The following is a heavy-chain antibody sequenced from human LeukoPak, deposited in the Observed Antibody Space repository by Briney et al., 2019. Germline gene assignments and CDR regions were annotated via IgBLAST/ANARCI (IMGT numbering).Heavy chain of an antibody. J-gene: IGHJ3*02. CDR2: ISYDGGSK. D-gene: IGHD5-18*01. CDR1: GFTFSSYG. Sequence: GGSLRLSCAAFGFTFSSYGMHWVRQAPGKGLEWVAVISYDGGSKYYADSVKGRFTISRDNSKNTLYLQMNSLRAEDTAVYYCARARSSYGYGDAFDIWGQGTMVTVSS. V-gene: IGHV3-30*19. CDR3: ARARSSYGYGDAFDI.